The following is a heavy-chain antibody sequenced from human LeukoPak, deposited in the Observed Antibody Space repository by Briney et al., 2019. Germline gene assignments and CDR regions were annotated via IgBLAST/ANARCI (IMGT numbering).Heavy chain of an antibody. V-gene: IGHV3-48*04. D-gene: IGHD1-26*01. Sequence: GGSLRLSCAASGFTFSSYSMNLVRQAPGKGLEWVSHISSSGSNIYYADSAKSRFTISRDNAKNLLYLQMKSLRAEDTALYYCAREGGTGSRRNYYYYYGMDVWGQGTTVTVSS. CDR3: AREGGTGSRRNYYYYYGMDV. CDR2: ISSSGSNI. J-gene: IGHJ6*02. CDR1: GFTFSSYS.